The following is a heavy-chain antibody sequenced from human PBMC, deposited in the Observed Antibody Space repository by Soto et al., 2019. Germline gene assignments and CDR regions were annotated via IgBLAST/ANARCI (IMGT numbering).Heavy chain of an antibody. CDR1: GFIFSDSA. CDR2: IRSKDNGYAT. CDR3: NRRAGGDWGVY. J-gene: IGHJ4*02. V-gene: IGHV3-73*01. D-gene: IGHD2-21*02. Sequence: SLRLSCAVSGFIFSDSAIHWVRQAPGKGLEWVGRIRSKDNGYATGYAASVEGRFTISRDDSKNTAYLQMNSLKTGDTAIYYCNRRAGGDWGVYWGQGSLVTVSS.